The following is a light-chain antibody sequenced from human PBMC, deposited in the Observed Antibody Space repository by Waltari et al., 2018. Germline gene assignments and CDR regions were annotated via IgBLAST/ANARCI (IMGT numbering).Light chain of an antibody. Sequence: QSALTQPASVSGSPGQSITISCTGTSSDLCAYNYVSWYQHPPGKAPKLIISEVRRRPSGVSNRFSGSKSGNMASLTISGLQAEDEADYYCNSYTTSSTWVFGGGTKLTVL. CDR3: NSYTTSSTWV. V-gene: IGLV2-14*01. J-gene: IGLJ3*02. CDR2: EVR. CDR1: SSDLCAYNY.